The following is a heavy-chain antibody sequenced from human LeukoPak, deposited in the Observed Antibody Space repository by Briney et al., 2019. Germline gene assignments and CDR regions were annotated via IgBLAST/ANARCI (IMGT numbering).Heavy chain of an antibody. CDR3: ARDMGSWYYFDY. D-gene: IGHD6-13*01. J-gene: IGHJ4*02. V-gene: IGHV3-21*01. Sequence: GGSLRLSCAASGFTFSNYSMNWVRQAPGKGLEWVSSISSSSSYIYYADSVKGRFTISRDNAKNSLYLQMNSLRAEDTAVYYCARDMGSWYYFDYWGQGTLVTVSS. CDR2: ISSSSSYI. CDR1: GFTFSNYS.